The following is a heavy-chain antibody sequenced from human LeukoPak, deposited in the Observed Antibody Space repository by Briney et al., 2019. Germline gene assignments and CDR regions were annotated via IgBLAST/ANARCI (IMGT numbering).Heavy chain of an antibody. CDR1: GFTFRSYG. Sequence: GGTLRLSCAASGFTFRSYGMSWVRQAPGKGLEWVSIISGSGTTTDYADSVKGRFTISRDNSKNTLYLQMNSLRAEDTAVYYCAKEGSGSYTLFDYWGQGTLVTVSS. CDR3: AKEGSGSYTLFDY. V-gene: IGHV3-23*01. J-gene: IGHJ4*02. CDR2: ISGSGTTT. D-gene: IGHD1-26*01.